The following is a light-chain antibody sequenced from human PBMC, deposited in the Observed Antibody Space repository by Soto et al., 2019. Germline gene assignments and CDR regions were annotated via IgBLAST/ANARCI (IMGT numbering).Light chain of an antibody. CDR1: SGHSSYI. V-gene: IGLV4-60*03. Sequence: QLVLTQSSSASASLGSSVRLTCTLSSGHSSYIIAWHQQQPGKAPRYLMKVEGSGSYNKGSGVPDRFSGSSSGADRYLTISNLQSEDEADYCCETWDSNTRVFGGGTKLTVL. J-gene: IGLJ2*01. CDR3: ETWDSNTRV. CDR2: VEGSGSY.